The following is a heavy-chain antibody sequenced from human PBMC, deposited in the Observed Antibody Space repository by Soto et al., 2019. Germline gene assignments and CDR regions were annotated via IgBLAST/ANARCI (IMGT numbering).Heavy chain of an antibody. Sequence: ASVKVSCKASGYTFTSYAMHWVRQAPGQRLEWMGWINAGNGNTKYSQKFQGRVTITRDTSASTAYMELSSLRSEDTAVYYCATDFWSGFRRLFDYWGQGTLVTVSS. D-gene: IGHD3-3*01. V-gene: IGHV1-3*01. CDR1: GYTFTSYA. J-gene: IGHJ4*02. CDR3: ATDFWSGFRRLFDY. CDR2: INAGNGNT.